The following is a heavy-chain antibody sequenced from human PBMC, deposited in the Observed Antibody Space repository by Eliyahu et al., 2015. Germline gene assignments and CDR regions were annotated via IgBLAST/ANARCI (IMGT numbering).Heavy chain of an antibody. J-gene: IGHJ4*02. CDR2: ISGSGGST. CDR3: AKDRRPSPFYYDSSGQPRGFDY. V-gene: IGHV3-23*01. Sequence: EVQLLESGGGLVQPGGSLRLSCAASGFXFSSYAXSWVRQAPGKGLEWVSAISGSGGSTYYADSVKGRFTISRDNSKNTLYLQMNSLRAEDTAVYYCAKDRRPSPFYYDSSGQPRGFDYWGQGTLVTVSS. CDR1: GFXFSSYA. D-gene: IGHD3-22*01.